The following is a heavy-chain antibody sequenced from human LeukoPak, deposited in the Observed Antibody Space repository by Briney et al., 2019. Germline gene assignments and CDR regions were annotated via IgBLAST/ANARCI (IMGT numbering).Heavy chain of an antibody. Sequence: PGGSLRLSCAASGFTFSSYGMHWVRQAPGKGLGWVAVIWYDGSNKYYADSVRGRFTISRDNSKNTLYLQMNSLRAEDTAVYYCAREYSSTDAFDIWGQGTMVTVSS. CDR2: IWYDGSNK. CDR3: AREYSSTDAFDI. J-gene: IGHJ3*02. V-gene: IGHV3-33*01. CDR1: GFTFSSYG. D-gene: IGHD6-13*01.